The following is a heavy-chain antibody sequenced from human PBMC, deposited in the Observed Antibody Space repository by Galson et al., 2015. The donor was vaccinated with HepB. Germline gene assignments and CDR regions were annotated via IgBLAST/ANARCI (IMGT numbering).Heavy chain of an antibody. Sequence: SLRLSCAASGFTFSSYAMHWVRQAPGKGLEWVAVISYDGSNKYYADSVKGRFTISRDNSKNTLYLQMNSLRAEDTAVYYCARGPWELLNYWGQGTLVTVSS. CDR3: ARGPWELLNY. D-gene: IGHD1-26*01. V-gene: IGHV3-30*04. J-gene: IGHJ4*02. CDR2: ISYDGSNK. CDR1: GFTFSSYA.